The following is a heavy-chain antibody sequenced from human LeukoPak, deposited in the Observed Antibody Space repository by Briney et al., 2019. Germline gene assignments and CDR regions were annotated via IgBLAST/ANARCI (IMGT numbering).Heavy chain of an antibody. CDR2: IDHRGST. V-gene: IGHV4-34*01. CDR3: ARGPRKDAFGDVNFDY. D-gene: IGHD4-17*01. J-gene: IGHJ4*02. Sequence: SETLSLTCAVYGGSFSGYYWSWIRQPPGKGLEWIGEIDHRGSTNYNPSLKSRVTISVDTSKNQFSLKLSSVPAADTAVYYCARGPRKDAFGDVNFDYWGQGTLVTVSS. CDR1: GGSFSGYY.